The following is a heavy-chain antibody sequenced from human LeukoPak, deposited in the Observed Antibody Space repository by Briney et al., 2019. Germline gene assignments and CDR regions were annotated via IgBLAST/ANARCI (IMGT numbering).Heavy chain of an antibody. V-gene: IGHV3-30*02. CDR2: IRSDGGIK. CDR1: GFTFDNYG. CDR3: ARDPRSYYMDV. Sequence: GGSLRLSCAASGFTFDNYGMHWVRQAPGKGLEWVAFIRSDGGIKYYADSVKGRFTISRDNAKNSLYLQMNSLRAEDTAVYYCARDPRSYYMDVWGKGTTVTVSS. J-gene: IGHJ6*03.